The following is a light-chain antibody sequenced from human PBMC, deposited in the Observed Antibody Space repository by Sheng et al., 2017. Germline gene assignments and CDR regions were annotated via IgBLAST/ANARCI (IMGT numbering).Light chain of an antibody. J-gene: IGKJ1*01. CDR2: AAS. CDR3: QKYNSALRA. V-gene: IGKV1-27*01. CDR1: QDIATY. Sequence: TQSPGALSLSPGERATLACRASQDIATYLAWYQSKPGQSPRLLIYAASTLQSGVPSRFSGSGSGTDFTLTISSLQPEDVATYYCQKYNSALRAFGQGTKVEIK.